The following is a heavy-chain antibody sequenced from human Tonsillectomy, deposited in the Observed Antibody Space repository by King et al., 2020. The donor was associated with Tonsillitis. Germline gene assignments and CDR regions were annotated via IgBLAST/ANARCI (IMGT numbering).Heavy chain of an antibody. CDR3: AKDEGRVWFGESRAIDY. D-gene: IGHD3-10*01. Sequence: VQLVESGGGLVKPGGSLRLSCVASGFTFSNYAMNWVRQAPGKGLEWVSIISAIGGSTYFADSVRGRFTISRDNSTNTLYLQMNSLRAEDTAVYYCAKDEGRVWFGESRAIDYWGQGTLVTVSA. CDR2: ISAIGGST. CDR1: GFTFSNYA. J-gene: IGHJ4*02. V-gene: IGHV3-23*04.